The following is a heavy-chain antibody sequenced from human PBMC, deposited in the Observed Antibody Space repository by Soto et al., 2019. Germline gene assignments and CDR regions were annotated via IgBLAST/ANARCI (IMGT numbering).Heavy chain of an antibody. J-gene: IGHJ5*01. D-gene: IGHD6-13*01. V-gene: IGHV4-59*01. Sequence: LSLTCTVSGGSINNYYWSWIRQPPGKGLEWIGYVSYSGGAKYNPSLKGRVTISVDTSKNQFSLRLRSVTAADTAVYYCARGGIEAAAYNWFDSRGQGTLVTVSS. CDR2: VSYSGGA. CDR3: ARGGIEAAAYNWFDS. CDR1: GGSINNYY.